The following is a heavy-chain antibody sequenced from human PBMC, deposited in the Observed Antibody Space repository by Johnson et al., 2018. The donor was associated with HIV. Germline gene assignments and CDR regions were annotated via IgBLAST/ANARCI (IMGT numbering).Heavy chain of an antibody. CDR3: ARDGYSGGFDI. D-gene: IGHD2-21*01. J-gene: IGHJ3*02. CDR1: GFTVSSNY. V-gene: IGHV3-13*01. CDR2: IGTAGDT. Sequence: VQLVESGGGVVQPGRSLRLSCAASGFTVSSNYMSWVRQAPGKGLEWVSAIGTAGDTYYPGSVKGRFTISRENAKNSLYLQMNSLKIEDTAVYYCARDGYSGGFDIWGQGTMVTVSP.